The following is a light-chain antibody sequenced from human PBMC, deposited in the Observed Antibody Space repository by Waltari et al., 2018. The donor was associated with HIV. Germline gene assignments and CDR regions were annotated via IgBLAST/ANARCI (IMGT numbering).Light chain of an antibody. CDR1: QSLVNTDGTTY. CDR2: TIS. V-gene: IGKV2-24*01. J-gene: IGKJ2*01. CDR3: MQATQFPYT. Sequence: EIVMTQAPLSSAVTLGQPASIPCRSSQSLVNTDGTTYLSWLHQRPGQPPRLLIYTISNRFSGVPDRFSGSGAGTDFTLRISRVELEDVGVYYCMQATQFPYTFGQGTRLEIK.